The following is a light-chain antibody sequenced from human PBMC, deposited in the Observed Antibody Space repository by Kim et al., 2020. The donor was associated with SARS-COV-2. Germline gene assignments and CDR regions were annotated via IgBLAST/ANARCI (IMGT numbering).Light chain of an antibody. J-gene: IGKJ5*01. Sequence: SVGDRVTITCRASQGISSYLAWYQQKPRKAPKLLIYAASTLQNGVPSRFSGSGSGTEFTLTISDLQPEDFATYYCQQLDTYPRVTFGLGTRLEIK. CDR1: QGISSY. CDR2: AAS. V-gene: IGKV1-9*01. CDR3: QQLDTYPRVT.